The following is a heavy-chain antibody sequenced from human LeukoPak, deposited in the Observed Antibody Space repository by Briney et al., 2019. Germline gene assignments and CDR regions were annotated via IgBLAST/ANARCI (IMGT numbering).Heavy chain of an antibody. CDR1: GFTFSSYS. CDR3: ARDSYTAMPPFYYYYYYMDV. V-gene: IGHV3-21*01. J-gene: IGHJ6*03. D-gene: IGHD5-18*01. Sequence: GGSLRLSCAASGFTFSSYSMNWVRQAPGKGLEWVSSISSSSSYIYYADSVKGRFTISRDNAKNSLYLQMNSLRAEDTAVYYCARDSYTAMPPFYYYYYYMDVWGKGTTVTVSS. CDR2: ISSSSSYI.